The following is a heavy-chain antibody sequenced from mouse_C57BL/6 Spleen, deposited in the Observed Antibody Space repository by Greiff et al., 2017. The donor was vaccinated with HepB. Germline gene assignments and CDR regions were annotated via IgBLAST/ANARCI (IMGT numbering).Heavy chain of an antibody. Sequence: QVQLQQPGAELVRPGSSVKLSCKASGYTFPSYWMHWVKQRPIQGLEWIGNIDPSDSETHYNQKFKDKATLTVDKSSSTAYMQLSSLTSEDSAVYYCARSLYDPYFDYWGQGTTLTVSS. CDR2: IDPSDSET. V-gene: IGHV1-52*01. J-gene: IGHJ2*01. CDR1: GYTFPSYW. D-gene: IGHD2-3*01. CDR3: ARSLYDPYFDY.